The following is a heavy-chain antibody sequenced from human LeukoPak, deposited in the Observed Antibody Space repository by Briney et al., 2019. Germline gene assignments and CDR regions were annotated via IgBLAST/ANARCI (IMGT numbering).Heavy chain of an antibody. CDR1: GGTFSSYA. D-gene: IGHD3-10*01. V-gene: IGHV1-69*04. J-gene: IGHJ4*02. CDR2: IIPILGIA. Sequence: ASVKVSCKASGGTFSSYAISWVRQAPGQGLEWMGRIIPILGIANYAQKFQGRVTITADKSTSTAYMELSSLRSEDTAVYYCARDPLNVPYGSGSYEIGYWGQGTLVTVSS. CDR3: ARDPLNVPYGSGSYEIGY.